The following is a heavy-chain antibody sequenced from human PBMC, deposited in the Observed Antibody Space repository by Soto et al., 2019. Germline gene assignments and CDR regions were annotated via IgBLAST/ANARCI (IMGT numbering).Heavy chain of an antibody. Sequence: ASVKVSCNASGYTSTGDDIHWVRPAPVQGLERIGCLNPNSGGTSSAQKFQGRVTMTRATSISTAYTELSMLRSDDTAVYYCARDRCSGGSCYSSFDYWGQGTLVTVSS. CDR2: LNPNSGGT. J-gene: IGHJ4*02. CDR3: ARDRCSGGSCYSSFDY. D-gene: IGHD2-15*01. V-gene: IGHV1-2*02. CDR1: GYTSTGDD.